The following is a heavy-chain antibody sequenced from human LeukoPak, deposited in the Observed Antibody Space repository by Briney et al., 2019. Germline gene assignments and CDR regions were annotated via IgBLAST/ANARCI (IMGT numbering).Heavy chain of an antibody. J-gene: IGHJ4*02. D-gene: IGHD6-6*01. Sequence: GGSLRLSCAASGFSFSGSAMVWVRQASGKGLEWVARIRSKAKNYATAYGASVKGRFTISRDDSKNTAYLQMNSLKSEDTAVYYCTRRAARGEYSTSAPFDYWGQGTLVTVSS. V-gene: IGHV3-73*01. CDR1: GFSFSGSA. CDR2: IRSKAKNYAT. CDR3: TRRAARGEYSTSAPFDY.